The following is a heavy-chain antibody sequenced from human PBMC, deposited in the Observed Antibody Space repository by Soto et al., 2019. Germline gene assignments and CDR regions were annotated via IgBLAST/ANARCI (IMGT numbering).Heavy chain of an antibody. J-gene: IGHJ6*02. V-gene: IGHV3-21*01. Sequence: GGSLILSCAASGFIFSSYSMNWVRQAPGKGLEWVSSIGSSSSYIYYADSVKGRFTISRDNAKNSLYLQMNSLRAEDTAVYYCARDKWNYDILTGYYRSLPTRAGMDVWGQGTTVTVSS. CDR1: GFIFSSYS. D-gene: IGHD3-9*01. CDR2: IGSSSSYI. CDR3: ARDKWNYDILTGYYRSLPTRAGMDV.